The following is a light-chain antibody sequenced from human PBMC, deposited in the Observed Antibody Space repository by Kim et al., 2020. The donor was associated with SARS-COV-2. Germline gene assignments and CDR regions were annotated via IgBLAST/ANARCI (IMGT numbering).Light chain of an antibody. CDR1: NIGGQS. J-gene: IGLJ3*02. V-gene: IGLV3-21*04. CDR2: YDS. Sequence: SYVVTQPPSVSVAPGKTARITCGGQNIGGQSVHWYQLKPGQAPVLAIFYDSDRPAGIPDRFSGSNSENTATLTINRVEAGDEADYYCQVWDSSTDRPVFGGGTQLTVL. CDR3: QVWDSSTDRPV.